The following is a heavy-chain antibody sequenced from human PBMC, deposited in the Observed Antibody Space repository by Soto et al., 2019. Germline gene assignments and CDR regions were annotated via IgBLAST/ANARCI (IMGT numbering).Heavy chain of an antibody. CDR1: GFTFSSYI. CDR2: ISSSSSYI. Sequence: GGFLRLSCAASGFTFSSYIMNWVRQAPGKGLEWVSSISSSSSYIYYADSVKGRFTISRDNAKNSLYLQMNSLRAEDTAVYYCARDRALKPVDYWGQGTLVTVSS. CDR3: ARDRALKPVDY. J-gene: IGHJ4*02. V-gene: IGHV3-21*01.